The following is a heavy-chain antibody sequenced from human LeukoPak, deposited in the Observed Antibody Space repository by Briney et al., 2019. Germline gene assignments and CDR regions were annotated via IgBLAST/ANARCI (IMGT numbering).Heavy chain of an antibody. D-gene: IGHD2-2*01. V-gene: IGHV3-23*01. J-gene: IGHJ4*02. CDR1: GSTFSSYA. CDR2: ISGSGGST. Sequence: GGSLRLSCAASGSTFSSYAMSWVRQAPGKGLEWVSAISGSGGSTYYADSVKGRFTISRDNSKNTLYLQMNSLRAEDTAVYYCAKGREDGPYCSSTSCYIRGGYWGQGTLVTVSS. CDR3: AKGREDGPYCSSTSCYIRGGY.